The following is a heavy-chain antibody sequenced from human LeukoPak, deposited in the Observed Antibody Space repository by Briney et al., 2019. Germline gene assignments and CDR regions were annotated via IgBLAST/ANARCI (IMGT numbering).Heavy chain of an antibody. CDR2: IIPIFGTA. J-gene: IGHJ3*02. CDR1: GGTFGSYA. D-gene: IGHD3-22*01. V-gene: IGHV1-69*13. Sequence: PVKVSCKASGGTFGSYAISWVRQAPGQGLEWMGGIIPIFGTANYAQKFQGRVTITADESTSTAYMELSSLRSEDTAVYYCAREGMIVVAAHDAFDIWGQGTMVTVSS. CDR3: AREGMIVVAAHDAFDI.